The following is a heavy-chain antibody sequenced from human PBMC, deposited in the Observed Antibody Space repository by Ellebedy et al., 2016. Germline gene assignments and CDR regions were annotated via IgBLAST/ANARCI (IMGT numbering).Heavy chain of an antibody. D-gene: IGHD4-11*01. CDR1: GFTFETYW. CDR3: ATESSADYSDYEDYDPVYFFYGLDV. V-gene: IGHV3-7*04. Sequence: GESLKISXSASGFTFETYWMTWVRQAPGKGLELVANIKHDGGETNYVDSVKGRFTISRDNAKRSVYLQMSSLRAEDTARYYCATESSADYSDYEDYDPVYFFYGLDVWGQGATVTVSS. J-gene: IGHJ6*02. CDR2: IKHDGGET.